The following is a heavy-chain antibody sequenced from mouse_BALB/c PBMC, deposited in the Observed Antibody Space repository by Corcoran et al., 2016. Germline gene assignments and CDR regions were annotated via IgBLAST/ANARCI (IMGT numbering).Heavy chain of an antibody. CDR2: ISCYNGAT. V-gene: IGHV1S34*01. D-gene: IGHD2-1*01. J-gene: IGHJ1*01. CDR1: GYSFTGYY. CDR3: ARYGNPHWYFDV. Sequence: LVKTGASVKISCKASGYSFTGYYMHWVKQSHGKSLEWIGDISCYNGATSYNQKFKGKATFTVDTSSSTAYMQFNSLTSEDSAVYYCARYGNPHWYFDVWGAGTTVTVSS.